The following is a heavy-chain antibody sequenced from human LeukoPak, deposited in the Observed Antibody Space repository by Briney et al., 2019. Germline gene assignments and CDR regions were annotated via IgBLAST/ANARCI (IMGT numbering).Heavy chain of an antibody. CDR2: IRSTGSIM. V-gene: IGHV3-48*03. Sequence: PGGSLRLSCAASGFTFSSYEMNWVRQAPGKGLEWVSYIRSTGSIMYSADSVKGRFTISRDNAKNSLYLQMNSLRAEDTAVYYCARGEFGTSGSLYFYYMDVWGKGTTVTISS. CDR1: GFTFSSYE. J-gene: IGHJ6*03. CDR3: ARGEFGTSGSLYFYYMDV. D-gene: IGHD3-10*01.